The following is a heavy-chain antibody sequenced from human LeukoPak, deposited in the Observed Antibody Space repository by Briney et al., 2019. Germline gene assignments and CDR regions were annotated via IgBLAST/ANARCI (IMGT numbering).Heavy chain of an antibody. Sequence: GGSLRLSCAASGFTSSTYAMHWVRQAPGKGLEWVAIIWYDATKQYYADSVNGRFTISRDNSKNTLYLQMNSLRAEDTAVYYCARARGSFSYFFDYWGQGTLVTVSS. V-gene: IGHV3-33*01. CDR2: IWYDATKQ. D-gene: IGHD1-26*01. J-gene: IGHJ4*02. CDR1: GFTSSTYA. CDR3: ARARGSFSYFFDY.